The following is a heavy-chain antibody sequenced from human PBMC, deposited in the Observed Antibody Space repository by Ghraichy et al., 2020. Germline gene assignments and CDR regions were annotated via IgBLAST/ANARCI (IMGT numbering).Heavy chain of an antibody. V-gene: IGHV1-24*01. D-gene: IGHD3-16*01. J-gene: IGHJ6*04. Sequence: ASVKVSCKVSGYTLTELSMHWVRQAPGKGLEWMGSFDPEDGETIYAQKFQGRVTMTEDTSTDTAYMELSSLRSEDTAVYYCATVPGGVTHYYYGMDVWGKGTTVTVSS. CDR2: FDPEDGET. CDR1: GYTLTELS. CDR3: ATVPGGVTHYYYGMDV.